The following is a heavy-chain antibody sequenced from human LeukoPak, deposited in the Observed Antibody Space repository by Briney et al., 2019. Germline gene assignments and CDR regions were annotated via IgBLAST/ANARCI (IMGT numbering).Heavy chain of an antibody. CDR2: IRNKANSYTT. CDR1: GFTFSDHY. CDR3: VGGAVYYFDC. Sequence: GGSLRLSCAASGFTFSDHYMDWVRKAPGKGLEWVGRIRNKANSYTTEYAASVKGRFTVSRDNSKNSLYLQMNSLKTEDTAVYCCVGGAVYYFDCWGQGTLVTVSS. V-gene: IGHV3-72*01. J-gene: IGHJ4*02.